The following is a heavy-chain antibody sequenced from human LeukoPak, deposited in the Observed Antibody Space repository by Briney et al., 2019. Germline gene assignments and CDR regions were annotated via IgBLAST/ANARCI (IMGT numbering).Heavy chain of an antibody. CDR2: IYYNGST. CDR3: ARGTDSVSCFDY. Sequence: SQTLSLTCTVSGGSISSGDYYWSWIRQPPGKGLEWIGYIYYNGSTSYNPSLESRLTISVDTPKNQFSLRLNSLTAADTAVYYCARGTDSVSCFDYWGQGTLVTVSS. J-gene: IGHJ4*02. V-gene: IGHV4-30-4*01. CDR1: GGSISSGDYY. D-gene: IGHD3-16*01.